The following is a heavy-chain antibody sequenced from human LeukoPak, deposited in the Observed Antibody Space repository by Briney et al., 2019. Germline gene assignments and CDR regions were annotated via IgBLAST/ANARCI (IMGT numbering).Heavy chain of an antibody. CDR1: GGTFSSYA. CDR2: IIPIFGTA. Sequence: SVKVSCKSSGGTFSSYAISWVRQAPGQGLEWMGGIIPIFGTANYAQKFQGRVTITADKSTSTAYMELSSLRSEDTAVYYCARAIYYYYYMDVWGKGTTVTVSS. CDR3: ARAIYYYYYMDV. J-gene: IGHJ6*03. V-gene: IGHV1-69*06.